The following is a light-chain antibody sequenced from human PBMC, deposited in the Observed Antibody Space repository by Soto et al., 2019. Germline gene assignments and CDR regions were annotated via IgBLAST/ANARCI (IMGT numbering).Light chain of an antibody. CDR2: AAF. J-gene: IGKJ4*01. CDR3: QQAYIFPFS. V-gene: IGKV1-12*02. CDR1: QGISNS. Sequence: DIQMTQSPSSLSAFVGDRVTITCRASQGISNSLAWYQQKPGKAPRLLIYAAFNLQGGVPSRFSGSGSGTDFFLTISSLRPEDFATYYCQQAYIFPFSFGGGTKVDIK.